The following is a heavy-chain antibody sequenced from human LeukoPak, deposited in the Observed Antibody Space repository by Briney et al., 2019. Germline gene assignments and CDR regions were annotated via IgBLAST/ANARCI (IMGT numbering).Heavy chain of an antibody. CDR3: ARQSSGWPYHYYGMDV. CDR2: IYYSGST. Sequence: SETLSLTCTVSGGSISSYYWSWIRQPPGKGLEWIGYIYYSGSTNYNPSLKSRVTISVDTSKNQFSLKLSSVTAADTAVYYCARQSSGWPYHYYGMDVWGQGTTVTVSS. V-gene: IGHV4-59*08. CDR1: GGSISSYY. J-gene: IGHJ6*02. D-gene: IGHD6-19*01.